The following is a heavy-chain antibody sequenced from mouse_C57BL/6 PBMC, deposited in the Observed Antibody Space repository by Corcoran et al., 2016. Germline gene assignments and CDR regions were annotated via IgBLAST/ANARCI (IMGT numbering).Heavy chain of an antibody. CDR1: GYTFTTYG. CDR3: ASRPDY. Sequence: QIQLVQSGPELKKPGETVKISCKASGYTFTTYGMSWVKQAPGKGLKWMGWINTYSGVPTYADDFKGRFAFSLETSASTAYLQINNLKNEDTATYFCASRPDYWGQGTSVTVSS. V-gene: IGHV9-3*01. CDR2: INTYSGVP. J-gene: IGHJ4*01.